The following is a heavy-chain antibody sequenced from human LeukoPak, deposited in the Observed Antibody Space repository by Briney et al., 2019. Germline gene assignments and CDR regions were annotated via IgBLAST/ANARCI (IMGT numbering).Heavy chain of an antibody. Sequence: GGSLRLSCAASGFTFTSYGMNWVRQAPGKGLEWVSYISRSGNTIYYADSVKGRFTISRANAKNSLYLQMNSLRAEDTAIYYCAREYSSGWYSFGDAFDIWGQGTMVTVSS. CDR3: AREYSSGWYSFGDAFDI. CDR2: ISRSGNTI. D-gene: IGHD6-19*01. J-gene: IGHJ3*02. CDR1: GFTFTSYG. V-gene: IGHV3-48*03.